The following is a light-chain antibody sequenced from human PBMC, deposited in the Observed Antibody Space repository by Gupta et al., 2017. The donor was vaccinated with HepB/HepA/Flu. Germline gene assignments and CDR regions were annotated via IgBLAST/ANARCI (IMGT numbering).Light chain of an antibody. CDR1: KLGDKY. V-gene: IGLV3-1*01. J-gene: IGLJ2*01. CDR3: QAWDSSTAHVV. Sequence: SYELTQPPSVSVSPGQTASITCSGDKLGDKYACWYQQKPGQSPVLVIYPDSKRPSGIPERFSGSNSGNTATLTISGTQAMDEADYYCQAWDSSTAHVVFGGGTKLTVL. CDR2: PDS.